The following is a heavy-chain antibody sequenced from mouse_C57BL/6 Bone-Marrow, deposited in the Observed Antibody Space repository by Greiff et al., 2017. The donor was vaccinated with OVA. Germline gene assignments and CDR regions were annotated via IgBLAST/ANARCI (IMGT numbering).Heavy chain of an antibody. V-gene: IGHV1-19*01. CDR3: AKLDSSWFAY. CDR1: GYTFTDYY. J-gene: IGHJ3*01. Sequence: EVQRVESGPVLVKPGASVKMSCKASGYTFTDYYMNWVKQSHGKSLEWIGVINPYNGGTSYNQKFKGKATLTVDKSSSTAYMELNSLTSEDSAVYYCAKLDSSWFAYWGQGTLVTVSA. CDR2: INPYNGGT.